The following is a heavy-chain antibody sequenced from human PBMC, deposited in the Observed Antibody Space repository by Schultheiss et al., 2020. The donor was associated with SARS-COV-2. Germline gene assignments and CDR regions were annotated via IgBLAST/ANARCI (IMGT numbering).Heavy chain of an antibody. CDR3: AKDAYSHTYSYYHYCMDV. D-gene: IGHD5-12*01. V-gene: IGHV3-74*01. Sequence: GGSLRLSCVASGFTFSNAWMNWVRQAPGKGLEWVGRINSDGSSTSYADSVKGRFTISRDNSKNTLYLQMNSLRAEDTAVYYCAKDAYSHTYSYYHYCMDVWGKGTTVTVSS. CDR1: GFTFSNAW. CDR2: INSDGSST. J-gene: IGHJ6*03.